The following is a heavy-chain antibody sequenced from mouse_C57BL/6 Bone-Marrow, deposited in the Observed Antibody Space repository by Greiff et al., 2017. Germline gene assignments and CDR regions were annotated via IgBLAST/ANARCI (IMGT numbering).Heavy chain of an antibody. Sequence: EVQRVESGGDLVKPGGSLKLSCAASGFTFSSYGMSWVRQTPDKRLEWVATISSGGSYTYYPDSVKGRFTIARDNAKNTLYLQMSSLKSEDTAMYYCASHYYGSSDNWGQGTTLTVSS. CDR2: ISSGGSYT. D-gene: IGHD1-1*01. V-gene: IGHV5-6*01. CDR3: ASHYYGSSDN. CDR1: GFTFSSYG. J-gene: IGHJ2*01.